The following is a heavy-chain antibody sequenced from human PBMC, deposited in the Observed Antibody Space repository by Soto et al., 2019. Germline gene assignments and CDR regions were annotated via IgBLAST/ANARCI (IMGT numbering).Heavy chain of an antibody. CDR1: GGTFSSYA. J-gene: IGHJ6*02. V-gene: IGHV1-69*01. CDR3: ARDGQSYGDYWVYYGMDV. D-gene: IGHD4-17*01. Sequence: QVQLAQSGAEVKKPGSSVKVSCKASGGTFSSYAISWVRQAPGQGLEWMGGIIPIFGTANSAQKFQGRVTITADESTSTAYMELSSLRSEDTAVYYCARDGQSYGDYWVYYGMDVWGQGTTVTVSS. CDR2: IIPIFGTA.